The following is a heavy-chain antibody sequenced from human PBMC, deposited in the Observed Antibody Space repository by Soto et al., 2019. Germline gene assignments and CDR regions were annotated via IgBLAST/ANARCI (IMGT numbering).Heavy chain of an antibody. CDR2: VSYIGST. V-gene: IGHV4-30-4*01. CDR1: GGSINSRDYF. J-gene: IGHJ5*02. CDR3: ARDRVLVGSVLGVPGGWFEA. Sequence: SETLSLTCTVSGGSINSRDYFWTWIRQPPGEGLEWIGYVSYIGSTYYNPSLKSRLSISIDTSKNHFSLKLNSLTAADTAVYYCARDRVLVGSVLGVPGGWFEAWGQGPLVT. D-gene: IGHD3-3*01.